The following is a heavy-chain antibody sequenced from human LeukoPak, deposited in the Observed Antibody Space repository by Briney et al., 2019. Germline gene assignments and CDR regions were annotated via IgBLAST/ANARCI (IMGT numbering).Heavy chain of an antibody. Sequence: SVNVSCKASGGTFSSYAISWVRQAPGQRLEWMGGIIPIFGTANYAQKFQGRVTITADKSTSTAYMELSSLRSEDTAVYYCASLNARDSSSWHHWFDPWGQGTLVTVSS. D-gene: IGHD6-13*01. CDR3: ASLNARDSSSWHHWFDP. CDR2: IIPIFGTA. V-gene: IGHV1-69*06. CDR1: GGTFSSYA. J-gene: IGHJ5*02.